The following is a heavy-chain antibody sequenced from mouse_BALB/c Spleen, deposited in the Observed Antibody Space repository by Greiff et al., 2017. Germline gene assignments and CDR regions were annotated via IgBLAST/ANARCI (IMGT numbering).Heavy chain of an antibody. V-gene: IGHV5-6-4*01. CDR3: TRDFGNYFAY. D-gene: IGHD2-1*01. Sequence: EVKLMESGGGLVKPGGSLKLSCAASGFTFSSYTMSWVRQTPEKRLEWVATISSGGSYTYYPDSVKGRFTISRDNAKNTLYLQMSSLKSEDTAMYYCTRDFGNYFAYWGQGTLVTVSA. J-gene: IGHJ3*01. CDR2: ISSGGSYT. CDR1: GFTFSSYT.